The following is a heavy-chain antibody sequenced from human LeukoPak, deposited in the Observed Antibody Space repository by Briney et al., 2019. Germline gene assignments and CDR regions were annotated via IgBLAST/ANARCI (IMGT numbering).Heavy chain of an antibody. CDR3: ARAVRSGYYPIFDY. J-gene: IGHJ4*02. Sequence: SETLSLTCTVSGGSISSYYWSWIRQPPGKGLEWIGYIYYSGSTSYNPSLKSRVTISVDTSKNQFSLKLSSVTAADTAVYYCARAVRSGYYPIFDYWGQGTLVTVSS. V-gene: IGHV4-59*01. CDR1: GGSISSYY. D-gene: IGHD3-3*01. CDR2: IYYSGST.